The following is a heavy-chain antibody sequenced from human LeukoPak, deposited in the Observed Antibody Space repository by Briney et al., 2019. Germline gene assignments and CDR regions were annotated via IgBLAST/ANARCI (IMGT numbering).Heavy chain of an antibody. D-gene: IGHD3-16*01. Sequence: PSETLSLTCTVSGGSISGYYWTWIRQPPGEALEYIGSIYYTGSTNYNPSLNSRVTISIDTSKNQFALKLSSVTAADTAVYCCARVVGGVGLDYWGQGTLVTVSS. CDR1: GGSISGYY. V-gene: IGHV4-59*01. CDR2: IYYTGST. J-gene: IGHJ4*02. CDR3: ARVVGGVGLDY.